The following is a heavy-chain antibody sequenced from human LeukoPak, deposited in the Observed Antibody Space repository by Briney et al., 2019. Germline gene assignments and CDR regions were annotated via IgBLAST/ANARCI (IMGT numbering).Heavy chain of an antibody. CDR1: GGSISSSNYY. V-gene: IGHV4-39*01. CDR2: IYYSGNT. CDR3: ARHAYYDFVTGLFDP. J-gene: IGHJ5*02. D-gene: IGHD3-3*01. Sequence: PSETLSHTCTVSGGSISSSNYYWGWIRQPPGKGLEWIGSIYYSGNTYYNSSLKSRVTISVDTSKNHFSLNLNSVTAADTAVYYCARHAYYDFVTGLFDPWGQGTLVTVSS.